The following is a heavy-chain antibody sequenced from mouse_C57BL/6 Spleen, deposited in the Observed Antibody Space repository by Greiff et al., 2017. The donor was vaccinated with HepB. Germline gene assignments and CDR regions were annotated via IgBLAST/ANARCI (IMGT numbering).Heavy chain of an antibody. D-gene: IGHD6-5*01. CDR3: ARHSYDFYAMDY. CDR1: GFTFSSYG. V-gene: IGHV5-6*01. Sequence: VQLKESGGDLVKPGGSLKLSCAASGFTFSSYGMSWVRQTPDKRLEWVATISSGGSYTYYPDSVKGRFTISRDNAKNTLYLQMSSLKSEDTAMYYCARHSYDFYAMDYWGQGTSVTVSS. CDR2: ISSGGSYT. J-gene: IGHJ4*01.